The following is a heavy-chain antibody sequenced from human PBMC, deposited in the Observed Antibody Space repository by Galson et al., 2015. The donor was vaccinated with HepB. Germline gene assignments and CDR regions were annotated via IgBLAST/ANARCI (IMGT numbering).Heavy chain of an antibody. V-gene: IGHV1-69*13. D-gene: IGHD4-23*01. CDR2: IIPIFGTA. CDR3: ARASPMTTVVTRVDAFDI. CDR1: GGTFSSYA. J-gene: IGHJ3*02. Sequence: SVKVSCKASGGTFSSYAISWVRQAPGQGLEWMGGIIPIFGTANYAQKFQGRVTITADESTSTAYMELSSLRSDDTAVYYCARASPMTTVVTRVDAFDIWGQGTMVTVSS.